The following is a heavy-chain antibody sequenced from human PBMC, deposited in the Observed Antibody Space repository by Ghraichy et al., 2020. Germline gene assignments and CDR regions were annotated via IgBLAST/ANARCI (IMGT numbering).Heavy chain of an antibody. Sequence: GSLRLSCAASGFTFSSYTLTWVRQAPGEGLEWVSSISSTSGYIYYADSVKGRFTISRDNAKNSLYLQMNSLRAEDTAVYYCVRAVWQSDWSGGRCQSYPDYWGQGTLVTVAS. J-gene: IGHJ4*02. CDR2: ISSTSGYI. CDR3: VRAVWQSDWSGGRCQSYPDY. D-gene: IGHD2-15*01. CDR1: GFTFSSYT. V-gene: IGHV3-21*01.